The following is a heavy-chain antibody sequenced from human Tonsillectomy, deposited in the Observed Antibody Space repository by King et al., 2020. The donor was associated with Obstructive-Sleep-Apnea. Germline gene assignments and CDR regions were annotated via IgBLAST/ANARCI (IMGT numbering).Heavy chain of an antibody. CDR1: GFTFSSYA. J-gene: IGHJ4*02. D-gene: IGHD3-10*01. V-gene: IGHV3-23*04. CDR3: AKSYYYGSGSYEAFRTTQIYYFDY. CDR2: ISGSGGST. Sequence: QLVQSGGGLVQPGGSLRLSCAASGFTFSSYAMSWVRQAPGKGLEWVSAISGSGGSTYYADSVKGRRTISRDNSKNTLYLQMNSLRAEDTAVYYCAKSYYYGSGSYEAFRTTQIYYFDYWGQGTLVTVSS.